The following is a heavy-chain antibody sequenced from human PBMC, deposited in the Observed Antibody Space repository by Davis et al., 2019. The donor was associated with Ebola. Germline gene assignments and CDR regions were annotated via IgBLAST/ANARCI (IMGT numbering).Heavy chain of an antibody. V-gene: IGHV3-7*03. Sequence: GESLKISCAASGFTFTSYAMDWVRQAPGKGLEWVANINHEGGDIYYVDSVKGRFTVSRDNAKNSLFLQMNSLRSEDTAVYFCAASTTTSSGFYAMDVWGQGTTITVSS. CDR1: GFTFTSYA. CDR3: AASTTTSSGFYAMDV. D-gene: IGHD2/OR15-2a*01. J-gene: IGHJ6*02. CDR2: INHEGGDI.